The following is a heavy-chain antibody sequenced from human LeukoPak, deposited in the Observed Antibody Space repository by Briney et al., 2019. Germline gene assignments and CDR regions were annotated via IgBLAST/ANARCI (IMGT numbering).Heavy chain of an antibody. CDR2: IWYDGSNK. J-gene: IGHJ5*02. Sequence: PGGSLRLSCAASGFTFSSYGMHWVRQAPGKGLEWVAVIWYDGSNKYYADSVKGRFTISRDNSKNTLYLQMNSLRAEDTAVYYCASYSSSWPERYNWFDPWGQGTLVTVSS. CDR3: ASYSSSWPERYNWFDP. CDR1: GFTFSSYG. V-gene: IGHV3-33*01. D-gene: IGHD6-13*01.